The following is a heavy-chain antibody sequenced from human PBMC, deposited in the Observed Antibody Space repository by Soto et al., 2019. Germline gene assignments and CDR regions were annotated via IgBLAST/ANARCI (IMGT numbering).Heavy chain of an antibody. D-gene: IGHD3-10*02. CDR3: ARDYVMDV. Sequence: EVQLVESGGGLVKPGGSLRLSCAAPGFTFSGDAMNWVRQSPGKGLEWVSSISTTSTYIYYADSVKGRFTISRDNANNSLHLQMNDLRAEDTAVYYCARDYVMDVWGQGTTVTVSS. V-gene: IGHV3-21*01. CDR2: ISTTSTYI. J-gene: IGHJ6*02. CDR1: GFTFSGDA.